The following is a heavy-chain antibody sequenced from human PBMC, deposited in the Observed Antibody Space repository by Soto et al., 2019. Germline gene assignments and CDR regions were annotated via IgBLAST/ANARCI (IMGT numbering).Heavy chain of an antibody. D-gene: IGHD3-9*01. V-gene: IGHV3-21*01. CDR3: ARGTYDILTGYYSYYYYYMDV. CDR1: GFTFSSYS. CDR2: ISSSSSYI. Sequence: GGSLRLSCAASGFTFSSYSMNWVRQAPGKGLEWVSSISSSSSYIYYADSVKGRFTISRDNAKNSLYLQMNSLRAEDTAVYYCARGTYDILTGYYSYYYYYMDVWGKGTTVTVSS. J-gene: IGHJ6*03.